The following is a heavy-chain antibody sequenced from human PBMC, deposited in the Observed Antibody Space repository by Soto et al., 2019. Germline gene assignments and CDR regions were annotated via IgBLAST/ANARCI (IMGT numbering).Heavy chain of an antibody. J-gene: IGHJ4*02. CDR1: GYTFTSYA. V-gene: IGHV1-3*01. Sequence: QVQLVQSGAEVKKPGASVKVSCKASGYTFTSYAMHWVSQAPGQRLEWMRWINAGNGNTKYSQKFQGRVTITRDTSASTAYMELSSLRSEDTAVYYWARDPGYSYGYNWGQGTLVTVSS. CDR2: INAGNGNT. CDR3: ARDPGYSYGYN. D-gene: IGHD5-18*01.